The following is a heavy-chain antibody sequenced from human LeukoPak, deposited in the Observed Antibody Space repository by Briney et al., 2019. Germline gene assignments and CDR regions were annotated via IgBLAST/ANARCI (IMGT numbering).Heavy chain of an antibody. CDR1: GYTFTSYY. CDR2: INAGNGNT. CDR3: ARGFCSSTSCYPLGY. J-gene: IGHJ4*02. Sequence: ASVTVSCKASGYTFTSYYMHWVRQAPGQGLEWMGLINAGNGNTKYSKKFQGRVTITRDTSASTAYMELSSLRSEDTAVYYCARGFCSSTSCYPLGYWGQGTLVTVSS. V-gene: IGHV1-3*01. D-gene: IGHD2-2*01.